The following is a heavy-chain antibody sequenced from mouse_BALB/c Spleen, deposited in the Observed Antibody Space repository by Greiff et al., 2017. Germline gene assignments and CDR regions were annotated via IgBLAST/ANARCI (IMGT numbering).Heavy chain of an antibody. CDR3: ARYGNSWFAY. CDR2: ISSGGGNT. CDR1: GFTFSSYT. J-gene: IGHJ3*01. Sequence: EVQLVESGGGLVKPGGSLKLSCAASGFTFSSYTMSWVRQTPEKRLEWVATISSGGGNTYYPDSVKGRFTISRDNAKNNLYLQMSSLRSEDTALYYCARYGNSWFAYWGQGTLVTVSA. D-gene: IGHD2-1*01. V-gene: IGHV5-9*03.